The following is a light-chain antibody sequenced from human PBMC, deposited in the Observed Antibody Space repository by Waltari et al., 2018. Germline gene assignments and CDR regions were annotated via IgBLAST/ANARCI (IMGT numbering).Light chain of an antibody. CDR3: QAWDSSIV. CDR2: EDR. V-gene: IGLV3-1*01. Sequence: SYELTQPPSVSVSPGQTASITCSGDKLGDKYASWYQQKPGQSPVLVIYEDRRRPSGSPERFSGSNSWNTATLTISGTQAMDEADYYCQAWDSSIVFGGGTKLTVL. CDR1: KLGDKY. J-gene: IGLJ2*01.